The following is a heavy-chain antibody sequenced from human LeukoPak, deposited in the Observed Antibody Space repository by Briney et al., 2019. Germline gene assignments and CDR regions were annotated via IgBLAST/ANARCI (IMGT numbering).Heavy chain of an antibody. CDR3: ARDQPDYDYVWGSYGYDY. J-gene: IGHJ4*02. V-gene: IGHV1-3*01. CDR1: GYTFTSYA. Sequence: ASVKVSCKASGYTFTSYAMHWVRQAPGQRLEWMGWINAGNGNTKYSQKFQGRVTITRDTSASIAYMELSSLRSEDTAVYYCARDQPDYDYVWGSYGYDYWGQGTLVTVSS. CDR2: INAGNGNT. D-gene: IGHD3-16*01.